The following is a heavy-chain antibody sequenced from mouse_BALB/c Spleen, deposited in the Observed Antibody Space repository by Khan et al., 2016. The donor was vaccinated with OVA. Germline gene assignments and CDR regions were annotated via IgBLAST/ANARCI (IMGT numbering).Heavy chain of an antibody. CDR3: TRHGSTSVFAY. V-gene: IGHV1-31*01. CDR1: GYSFTSYY. D-gene: IGHD1-1*01. CDR2: IDPFNGGS. Sequence: VQLQQSGPELMKPGASVKISCKASGYSFTSYYIHWVKQSHGKTLEWIGYIDPFNGGSTYNQKFKGKATLTVDKSSSTAYMHLRSLTSEDSAVYYGTRHGSTSVFAYWGQGTLVTVSA. J-gene: IGHJ3*01.